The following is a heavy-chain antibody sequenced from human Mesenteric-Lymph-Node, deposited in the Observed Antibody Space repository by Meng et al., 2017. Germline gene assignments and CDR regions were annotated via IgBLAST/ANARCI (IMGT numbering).Heavy chain of an antibody. V-gene: IGHV4-59*01. D-gene: IGHD3-16*01. Sequence: SETLSLTCTASGGSIRPFCCMWIRQPPGKGLESVGYVCDSGSTGHNPSLKSRVTMSVDMSKNQFSLKLSSVTAADTAVYYCARGAIRGPNYDYVWTYYFDYWGQGTLITVSS. CDR1: GGSIRPFC. J-gene: IGHJ4*02. CDR3: ARGAIRGPNYDYVWTYYFDY. CDR2: VCDSGST.